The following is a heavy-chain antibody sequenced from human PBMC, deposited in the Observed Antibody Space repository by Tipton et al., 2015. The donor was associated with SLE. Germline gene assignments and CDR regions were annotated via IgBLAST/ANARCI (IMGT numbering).Heavy chain of an antibody. Sequence: GSLRLSCAASGFTFSSYAMHWVRQAPGKGLEWVSYISSSGSTIYYADSVKGRFTISRDNAKNTLSLQLNTLRADDTAIYYCAKDRYCGGGTCFASYFDLWGQGTPVTVSS. D-gene: IGHD2-21*01. CDR3: AKDRYCGGGTCFASYFDL. J-gene: IGHJ4*02. CDR1: GFTFSSYA. V-gene: IGHV3-48*03. CDR2: ISSSGSTI.